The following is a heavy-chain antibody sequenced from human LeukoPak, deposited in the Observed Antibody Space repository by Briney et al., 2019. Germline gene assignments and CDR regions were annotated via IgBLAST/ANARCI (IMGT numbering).Heavy chain of an antibody. CDR2: INPNSGGT. CDR3: ARDYDFWSGNNWFDP. CDR1: GYIFTGYY. J-gene: IGHJ5*02. Sequence: GASVKVSCKASGYIFTGYYMHWVRQAPGQGLEWMGRINPNSGGTNYAQKFQGRVTMTRDTSISTAYMELSRLRSDDTAVYYCARDYDFWSGNNWFDPWGQGTLVTVSS. V-gene: IGHV1-2*06. D-gene: IGHD3-3*01.